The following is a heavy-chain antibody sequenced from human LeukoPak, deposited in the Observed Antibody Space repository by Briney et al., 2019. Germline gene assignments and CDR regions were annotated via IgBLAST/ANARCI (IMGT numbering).Heavy chain of an antibody. V-gene: IGHV3-33*06. Sequence: GGSLRLSCAASGFTFSSYGMHRVRQAPGKGLEGVAVIWYDGSNKYYADSVKGRFTISRDNSKNTLYLQMNNLRAEDTAVYYCAKDRGYCSSTSCYAGDYYYYYMDVWGKGTTVTVSS. J-gene: IGHJ6*03. CDR3: AKDRGYCSSTSCYAGDYYYYYMDV. CDR1: GFTFSSYG. CDR2: IWYDGSNK. D-gene: IGHD2-2*01.